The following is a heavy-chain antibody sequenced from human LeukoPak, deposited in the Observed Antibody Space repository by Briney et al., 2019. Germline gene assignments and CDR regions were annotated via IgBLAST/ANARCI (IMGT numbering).Heavy chain of an antibody. CDR3: ARDSVTYYYDLYNNF. Sequence: GGSLRLSCAASGFTFSSYSMNWVRQAPGKGLEWVSSISSSSSYKYYADSVKGRFTISRDNAKNSLYLQMNSLRAEDTAVYYCARDSVTYYYDLYNNFWGQGTLVTVSS. CDR1: GFTFSSYS. CDR2: ISSSSSYK. D-gene: IGHD3-22*01. V-gene: IGHV3-21*01. J-gene: IGHJ4*02.